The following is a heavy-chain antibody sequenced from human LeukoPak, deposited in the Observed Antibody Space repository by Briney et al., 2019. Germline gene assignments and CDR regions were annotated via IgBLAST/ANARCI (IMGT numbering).Heavy chain of an antibody. CDR3: ARVITMVRGVIGTNWFDP. Sequence: KTSETLSPTCALDAGSFSGYYWSCIRQPPRKGLEWNGEINHSVRTNHNPALRSRVTISVDTSKNQFSLKLRSVTAADRAVYYCARVITMVRGVIGTNWFDPWGQGTLVTVSS. V-gene: IGHV4-34*01. J-gene: IGHJ5*02. CDR1: AGSFSGYY. D-gene: IGHD3-10*01. CDR2: INHSVRT.